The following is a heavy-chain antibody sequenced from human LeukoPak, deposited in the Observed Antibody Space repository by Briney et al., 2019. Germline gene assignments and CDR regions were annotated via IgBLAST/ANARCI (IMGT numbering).Heavy chain of an antibody. Sequence: SVKVSCKASGYTFTSFDFTWVRHAHGQGLEWRGWMNPHSGDTVYAQKFQGRVTMTSNASISTAYMELSSLKFEDTAMYYCARVQGIRFFDYWGQGTLVTVSS. CDR1: GYTFTSFD. J-gene: IGHJ4*02. D-gene: IGHD2-15*01. CDR3: ARVQGIRFFDY. CDR2: MNPHSGDT. V-gene: IGHV1-8*01.